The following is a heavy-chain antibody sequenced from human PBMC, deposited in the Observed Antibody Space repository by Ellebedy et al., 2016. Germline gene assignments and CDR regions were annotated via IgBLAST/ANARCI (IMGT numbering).Heavy chain of an antibody. J-gene: IGHJ3*02. CDR3: AKDRWGYCSGDNCFLYDAFDI. CDR1: GFTFTTYG. D-gene: IGHD2-15*01. Sequence: GESLKISCAASGFTFTTYGMSWVRQAPGKGLEWVSTVTGSGLGTYYADSVKGRLTISRDNSKNTIYLQMNSLRVEDTAIYYCAKDRWGYCSGDNCFLYDAFDIWGQGTMVTVSS. CDR2: VTGSGLGT. V-gene: IGHV3-23*01.